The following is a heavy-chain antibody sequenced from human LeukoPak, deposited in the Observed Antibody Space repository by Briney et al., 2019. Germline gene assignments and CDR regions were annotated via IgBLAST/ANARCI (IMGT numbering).Heavy chain of an antibody. CDR1: GFIYSDYA. J-gene: IGHJ6*03. CDR2: IRSKIYGATI. V-gene: IGHV3-49*03. Sequence: GGSLRLSCTASGFIYSDYAMSWFRQAPGKGLEWVGFIRSKIYGATIEYAASVKGRFTISRDDSKSIAYLQMNSLRTEDTAVYYCTRDVLHQGYYYYMDVWGNGTTVTVSS. CDR3: TRDVLHQGYYYYMDV.